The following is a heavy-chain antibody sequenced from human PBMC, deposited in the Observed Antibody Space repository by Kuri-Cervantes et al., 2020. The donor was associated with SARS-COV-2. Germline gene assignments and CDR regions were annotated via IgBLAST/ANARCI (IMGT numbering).Heavy chain of an antibody. V-gene: IGHV3-64D*06. CDR3: VKHSSGWYEDEYFDY. D-gene: IGHD6-19*01. J-gene: IGHJ4*02. Sequence: ETLSLTCAASGFTFSSYAMHWVRQAPGKGLEYVSAISSNGGSTYYADSVKGRFTISRDNSKNTLYLQMNSLRAEDTAVYYYVKHSSGWYEDEYFDYWGQGTLVTGSS. CDR1: GFTFSSYA. CDR2: ISSNGGST.